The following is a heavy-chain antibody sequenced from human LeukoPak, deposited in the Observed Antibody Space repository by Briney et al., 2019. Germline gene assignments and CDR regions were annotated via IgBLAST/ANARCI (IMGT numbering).Heavy chain of an antibody. D-gene: IGHD2-21*01. J-gene: IGHJ4*02. V-gene: IGHV3-7*01. Sequence: GGSLRLSCAASGFTFSNNWMGWVRQTPGKGLEWVAIIKQDGSEHYYVDSVKGRFTISRDNAKNSLYLQMNSLRAEDTAVYYCARDYSHSVDYWGQGTLATVSS. CDR2: IKQDGSEH. CDR1: GFTFSNNW. CDR3: ARDYSHSVDY.